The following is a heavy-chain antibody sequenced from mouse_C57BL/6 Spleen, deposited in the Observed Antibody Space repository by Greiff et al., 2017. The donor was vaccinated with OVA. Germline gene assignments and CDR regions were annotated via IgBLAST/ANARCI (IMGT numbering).Heavy chain of an antibody. CDR2: IWSGGST. V-gene: IGHV2-2*01. CDR1: GFSLTSYG. D-gene: IGHD1-1*01. CDR3: ARKGDYYGSSYGFDY. Sequence: VHLVESGPGLVQPSQSLSITCTVSGFSLTSYGVHWVRQSPGKGLEWLGVIWSGGSTDYNAAFISRLSISKDNSKSQVFFKMNSLQADDTAIYYCARKGDYYGSSYGFDYWGQGTTLTVSS. J-gene: IGHJ2*01.